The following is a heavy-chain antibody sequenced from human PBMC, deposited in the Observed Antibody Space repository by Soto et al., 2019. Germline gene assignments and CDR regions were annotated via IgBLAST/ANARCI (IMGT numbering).Heavy chain of an antibody. D-gene: IGHD3-16*01. J-gene: IGHJ4*02. Sequence: EVQLVESGGGLVQPGGSLRLSCAASGFTFRTYWMHWVRQVAGKGLEWFSHINTDGSGTSYADSVKGRFTISRDNAKNTLYLQMNNLRAEDTALYHCASPTVGGFDRWGQGTLVTVSS. CDR1: GFTFRTYW. CDR2: INTDGSGT. V-gene: IGHV3-74*01. CDR3: ASPTVGGFDR.